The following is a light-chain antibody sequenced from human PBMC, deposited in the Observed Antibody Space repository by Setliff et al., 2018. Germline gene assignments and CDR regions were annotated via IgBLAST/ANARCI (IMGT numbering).Light chain of an antibody. Sequence: QSVLAQPASVSGSPGQSITISCTGTTSYNYVSWYQQHPGKAPQLIIYDVTNRPSGVSNRFSASKSGNTASLTISGLQPEDDADYYCSSYTSLSTRVFGTGTKITVL. CDR3: SSYTSLSTRV. J-gene: IGLJ1*01. V-gene: IGLV2-14*03. CDR2: DVT. CDR1: TSYNY.